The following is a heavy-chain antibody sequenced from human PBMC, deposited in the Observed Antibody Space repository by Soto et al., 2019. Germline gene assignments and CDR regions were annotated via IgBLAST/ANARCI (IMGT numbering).Heavy chain of an antibody. D-gene: IGHD4-17*01. J-gene: IGHJ6*03. Sequence: EVQLLESGGGLQQPGGSLRLSCAASGITFSSYAMSWVRQAPGKGLEWVSTISGSGGTLDSADSVKGRFTISRDNSRNTLFLQMNSLRAEDTAVYFCAKSQFNGDFDYYYMDVWGKGTTVTVSS. CDR2: ISGSGGTL. CDR3: AKSQFNGDFDYYYMDV. CDR1: GITFSSYA. V-gene: IGHV3-23*01.